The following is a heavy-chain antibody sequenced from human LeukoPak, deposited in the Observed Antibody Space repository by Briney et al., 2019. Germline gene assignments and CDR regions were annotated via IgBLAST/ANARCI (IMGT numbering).Heavy chain of an antibody. CDR2: IYYSGRT. J-gene: IGHJ6*03. CDR3: ARYRYCSSTSCYPYYYYYMDV. CDR1: GASISSYY. Sequence: SSETLSLTCTVSGASISSYYWSWLRQPQGEGLEWIGYIYYSGRTNYNPSLKSRATISVDTSKNEFSLKLSSVTAADTAVYYCARYRYCSSTSCYPYYYYYMDVWGKGTTVTVSS. D-gene: IGHD2-2*01. V-gene: IGHV4-59*01.